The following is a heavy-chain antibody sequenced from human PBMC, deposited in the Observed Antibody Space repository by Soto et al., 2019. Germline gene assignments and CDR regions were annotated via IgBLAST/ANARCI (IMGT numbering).Heavy chain of an antibody. J-gene: IGHJ5*02. CDR1: GGSISSGDYY. CDR3: ARDGGYCSSTSRLNGFDR. Sequence: QVQLQESGPGLVKPSQTLSPTCTVSGGSISSGDYYWSWIRQPPGKGLEWIGYIYYSGSTYYNPCLESLVTISGDTYKNQFSLKVSSVTAADTAVYYCARDGGYCSSTSRLNGFDRWGQGTLVTVSS. CDR2: IYYSGST. D-gene: IGHD2-2*03. V-gene: IGHV4-30-4*01.